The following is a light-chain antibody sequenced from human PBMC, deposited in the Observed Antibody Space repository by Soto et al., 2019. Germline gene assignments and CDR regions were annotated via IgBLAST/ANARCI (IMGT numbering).Light chain of an antibody. V-gene: IGKV1-5*03. CDR1: QSISSW. CDR3: QHLGT. Sequence: DIQMTQSPSTLSASVGDRVTITCRASQSISSWLAWYKQKPGKAPKLLIYKASSLESGVPSRFSGSGSGTEFTLTISSLQPDDFATYYCQHLGTFGQGAKLEIK. J-gene: IGKJ2*01. CDR2: KAS.